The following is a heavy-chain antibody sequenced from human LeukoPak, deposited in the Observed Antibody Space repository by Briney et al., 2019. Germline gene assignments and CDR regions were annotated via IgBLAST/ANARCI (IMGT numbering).Heavy chain of an antibody. Sequence: ASVKVSCKASGYTFTSYDINWVRQATGQGLEWMGWMNPNSGNTGYALKFQDRVTMTRNTSISTAYMELSSLRSEDTAVYYCARTNYYDNSANWFDPWGKGTLVTVSS. V-gene: IGHV1-8*01. D-gene: IGHD3-22*01. CDR3: ARTNYYDNSANWFDP. CDR1: GYTFTSYD. J-gene: IGHJ5*02. CDR2: MNPNSGNT.